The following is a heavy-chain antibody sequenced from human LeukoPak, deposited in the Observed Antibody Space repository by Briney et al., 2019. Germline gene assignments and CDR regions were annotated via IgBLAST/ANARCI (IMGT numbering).Heavy chain of an antibody. Sequence: PSETLSLTCAVYGGSFSGYYWSWIRQPPGKGLEWIGYIYYSGSTYYNPSLKSRVTISVDTSKNQFSLKLSSVTAADTAVYYCARDLTVVTPPKSPDAFDIWGQGTMVTVSS. J-gene: IGHJ3*02. CDR2: IYYSGST. V-gene: IGHV4-30-4*08. D-gene: IGHD4-23*01. CDR3: ARDLTVVTPPKSPDAFDI. CDR1: GGSFSGYY.